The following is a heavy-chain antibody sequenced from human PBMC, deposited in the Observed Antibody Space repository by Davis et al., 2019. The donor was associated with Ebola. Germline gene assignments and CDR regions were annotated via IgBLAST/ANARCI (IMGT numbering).Heavy chain of an antibody. CDR1: GASISSSNYY. V-gene: IGHV4-61*05. J-gene: IGHJ6*02. CDR2: IYYSGST. Sequence: GSLRLSCSVSGASISSSNYYWAWIRQPPGKGLEWIGYIYYSGSTNCNPSLKSRVTISVDTSKNQFSLKLSSVTAADTAVYYCARGFTVVTPSYYYYYGMDVWGQGTTVTVSS. CDR3: ARGFTVVTPSYYYYYGMDV. D-gene: IGHD4-23*01.